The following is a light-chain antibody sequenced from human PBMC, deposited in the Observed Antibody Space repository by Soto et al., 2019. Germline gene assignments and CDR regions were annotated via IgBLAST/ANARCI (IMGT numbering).Light chain of an antibody. CDR2: GAS. J-gene: IGKJ1*01. Sequence: EIAITQDPGSLSMTPAERATLSCRASQSVSSSYLAWYQQKPGQAPRLIIYGASSRATGIPDRFSGSGSGTDFTLTISRLEPEDFAVYYCQQDGSSPRTFGQGTKLDI. CDR3: QQDGSSPRT. V-gene: IGKV3-20*01. CDR1: QSVSSSY.